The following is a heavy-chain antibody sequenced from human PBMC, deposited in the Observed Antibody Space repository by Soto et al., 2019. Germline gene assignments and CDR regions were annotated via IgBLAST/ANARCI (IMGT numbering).Heavy chain of an antibody. CDR2: IYSGGST. CDR1: GFTVSSNY. CDR3: AREGNYYGSGRTPAPPSSYYYGMDV. Sequence: PGGSLRLSCAASGFTVSSNYMSWVRQAPGKGLEWVSVIYSGGSTYYADSVEGRFTISRDNSKNTLYLQMNSLRAEDTAVYYCAREGNYYGSGRTPAPPSSYYYGMDVWGQGTTVTVSS. D-gene: IGHD3-10*01. V-gene: IGHV3-53*01. J-gene: IGHJ6*02.